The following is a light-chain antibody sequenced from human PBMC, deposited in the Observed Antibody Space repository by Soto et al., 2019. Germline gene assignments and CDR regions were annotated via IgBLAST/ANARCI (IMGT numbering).Light chain of an antibody. CDR2: GAS. J-gene: IGKJ1*01. CDR1: QRIGTN. V-gene: IGKV3-15*01. Sequence: EIVITQTPATLSVSPGERAALSCRASQRIGTNLAWYQQKPGQAPRLLIYGASTRATGIPARFSGSGSETEFTLTISSLQSEDFAVYYCHQYNNWPPWTFGQGTKVDIK. CDR3: HQYNNWPPWT.